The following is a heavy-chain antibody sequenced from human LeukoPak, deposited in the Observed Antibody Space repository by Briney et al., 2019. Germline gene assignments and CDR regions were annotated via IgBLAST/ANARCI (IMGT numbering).Heavy chain of an antibody. D-gene: IGHD6-19*01. V-gene: IGHV3-30*18. CDR1: GFTFSSYG. CDR2: ISYDGSNK. J-gene: IGHJ4*02. Sequence: GGSLRLSCAASGFTFSSYGMHWVRQAPGKGLEWVAAISYDGSNKYYADSVKGRFTISRDNSKNTLYLQMNSLRAEDTAVYYCAKDPDSSGWYYFDYWGQGTLVTVSS. CDR3: AKDPDSSGWYYFDY.